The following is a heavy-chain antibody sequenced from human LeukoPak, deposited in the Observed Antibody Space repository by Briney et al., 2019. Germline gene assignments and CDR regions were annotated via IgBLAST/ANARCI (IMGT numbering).Heavy chain of an antibody. D-gene: IGHD3-22*01. J-gene: IGHJ4*02. Sequence: GGSLRLSXAASGFTFSSYAMSWVRQAPGKGLEWVSAISGSGGSTYYADSVKGRFTISRDNSKNTLYLQMNSLRAEDTAVYYCAKAEYNYYDSSGPFYFDYWGQGTLVTVSS. V-gene: IGHV3-23*01. CDR3: AKAEYNYYDSSGPFYFDY. CDR1: GFTFSSYA. CDR2: ISGSGGST.